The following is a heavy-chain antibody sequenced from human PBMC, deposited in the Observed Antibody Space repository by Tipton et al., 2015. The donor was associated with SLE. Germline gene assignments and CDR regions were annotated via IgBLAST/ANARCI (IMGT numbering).Heavy chain of an antibody. CDR2: IYYSGST. CDR1: GGSISSGGYY. J-gene: IGHJ4*02. Sequence: LRLSCTVSGGSISSGGYYWSWIRQHPGKGLEWIGYIYYSGSTYYNPSLKSRVTISVDTSKNQFSLKLSSVTAADTAVYYCARGEWELAPSFDYWGQGTLVTVSS. CDR3: ARGEWELAPSFDY. D-gene: IGHD1-26*01. V-gene: IGHV4-31*02.